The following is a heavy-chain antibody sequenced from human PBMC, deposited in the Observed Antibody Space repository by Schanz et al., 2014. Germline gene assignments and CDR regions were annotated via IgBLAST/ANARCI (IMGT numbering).Heavy chain of an antibody. CDR1: GFTFRNYA. CDR3: AKPPPAYTTNWYTYGFDY. Sequence: EVQLVESGGDLVQPGGSLRLSCAASGFTFRNYAMDWVRQAPGKGLEWVSRINPNGANTYYADSVKGRFTISRDNSKSTLYLQMNSLSAGDTAVYYCAKPPPAYTTNWYTYGFDYWGQGTLVTVSS. V-gene: IGHV3-23*04. CDR2: INPNGANT. J-gene: IGHJ4*02. D-gene: IGHD1-1*01.